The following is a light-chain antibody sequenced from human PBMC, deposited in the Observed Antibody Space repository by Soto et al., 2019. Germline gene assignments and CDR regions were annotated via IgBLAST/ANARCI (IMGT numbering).Light chain of an antibody. CDR1: QSVSSN. Sequence: EIVMTQSPATLSASPGERATLSCRASQSVSSNLAWYQQRPGQAPRLLIYGASTRATGIPARFSGSGSGTEFTLTISSLQSEDFAVYYCRQYNSWPRTFGQGTTVEIK. J-gene: IGKJ1*01. CDR2: GAS. V-gene: IGKV3-15*01. CDR3: RQYNSWPRT.